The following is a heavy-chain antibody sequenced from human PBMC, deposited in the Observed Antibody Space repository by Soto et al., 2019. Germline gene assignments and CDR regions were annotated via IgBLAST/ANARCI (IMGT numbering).Heavy chain of an antibody. Sequence: PSETMSLTCAVYGVPFSGYYWSWIRQSPGKGLEWIGEINHSGNTNYNPSLKSRVTMLVDTSKNQFSLSLSSVTAADTAVYYCANLIVFHSSYDLDYCGHGTLVT. V-gene: IGHV4-34*01. J-gene: IGHJ4*01. CDR1: GVPFSGYY. CDR3: ANLIVFHSSYDLDY. D-gene: IGHD6-6*01. CDR2: INHSGNT.